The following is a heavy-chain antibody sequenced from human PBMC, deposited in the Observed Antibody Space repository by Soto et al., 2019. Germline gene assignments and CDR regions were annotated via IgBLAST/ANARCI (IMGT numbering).Heavy chain of an antibody. J-gene: IGHJ4*02. CDR2: IIPIFGTA. V-gene: IGHV1-69*12. CDR3: ASVGYCSGGSCYSGDS. D-gene: IGHD2-15*01. Sequence: QVQLVQSGAEVKKPGSSVKVSCKASGGTFSSYAISWVRQAPGPGLEWMGGIIPIFGTANYAQKFQGRVTITADESTSTAYMELSSLSSEDTAVYYCASVGYCSGGSCYSGDSWGQGTLVTVSS. CDR1: GGTFSSYA.